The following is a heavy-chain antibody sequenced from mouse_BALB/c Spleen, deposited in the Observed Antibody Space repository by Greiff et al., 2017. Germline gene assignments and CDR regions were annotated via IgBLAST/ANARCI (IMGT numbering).Heavy chain of an antibody. J-gene: IGHJ1*01. CDR1: GFSLTSYG. CDR2: IWAGGST. Sequence: VQLQQSGPGLVAPSQSLSITCTVSGFSLTSYGVHWVRQPPGKGLEWLGVIWAGGSTNYNSALMSRLSISKDNSKSQVFLKMNSLQTADTAMYYCARVGYCGSSLNWYFEVWGAGTTVTVSS. CDR3: ARVGYCGSSLNWYFEV. D-gene: IGHD1-1*01. V-gene: IGHV2-9*02.